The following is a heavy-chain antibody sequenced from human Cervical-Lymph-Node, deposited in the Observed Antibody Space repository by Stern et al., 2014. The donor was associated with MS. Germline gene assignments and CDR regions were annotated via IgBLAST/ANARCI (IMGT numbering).Heavy chain of an antibody. D-gene: IGHD2-8*01. J-gene: IGHJ4*02. CDR2: ICHADNNN. CDR3: VREDGDFDY. V-gene: IGHV3-30-3*01. Sequence: VQLEESGGGVVQPGGALRLSCAASGFTFSSHVMHWVRQAPGKGLLCVAVICHADNNNAYADSVKCRFTSSRDNSNNSLSLQMNSLRAEDTAVYYCVREDGDFDYWGQGTLVTVSS. CDR1: GFTFSSHV.